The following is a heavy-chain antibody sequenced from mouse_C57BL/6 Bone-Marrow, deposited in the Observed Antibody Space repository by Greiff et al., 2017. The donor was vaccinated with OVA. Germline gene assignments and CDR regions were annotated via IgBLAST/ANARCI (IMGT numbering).Heavy chain of an antibody. Sequence: EVQGVESGEGLVKPGGSLKLSCAASGFTFSSYAMSWVRQTPEKRLEWVAYISSGGDYIYYADTVKGRFTISRDNARNTLYLQMSSLKSEDTAMYYCTRDYYGSSYVGYFDVWGTGTTVTVSS. CDR3: TRDYYGSSYVGYFDV. D-gene: IGHD1-1*01. CDR1: GFTFSSYA. CDR2: ISSGGDYI. V-gene: IGHV5-9-1*02. J-gene: IGHJ1*03.